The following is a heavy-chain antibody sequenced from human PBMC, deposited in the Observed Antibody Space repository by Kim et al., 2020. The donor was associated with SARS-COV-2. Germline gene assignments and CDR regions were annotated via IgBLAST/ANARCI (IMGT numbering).Heavy chain of an antibody. CDR3: AKDLTTPVDY. CDR2: ST. Sequence: STYVAYSVKGRVTNSRDNSKNTLYRQMNIRSAEDTAVDYCAKDLTTPVDYWGQGTLVTVSS. V-gene: IGHV3-23*01. J-gene: IGHJ4*02.